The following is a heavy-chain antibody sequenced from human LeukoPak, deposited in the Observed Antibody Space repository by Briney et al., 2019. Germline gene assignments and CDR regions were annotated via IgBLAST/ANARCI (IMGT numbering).Heavy chain of an antibody. CDR3: ARAVGDFWSGYSAFDI. CDR2: IYYSGST. CDR1: GGSISSGDYY. J-gene: IGHJ3*02. Sequence: SETLSLTCTVSGGSISSGDYYWSWIRQPPGKGLEWIGYIYYSGSTYYNPSLKSRVTISVDTSKNQFSLKLSSVTAADTAVYYCARAVGDFWSGYSAFDIWSRGTMVTVSS. V-gene: IGHV4-30-4*08. D-gene: IGHD3-3*01.